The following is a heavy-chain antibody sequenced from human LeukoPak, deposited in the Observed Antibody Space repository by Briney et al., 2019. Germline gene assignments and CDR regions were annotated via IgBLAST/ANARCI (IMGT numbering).Heavy chain of an antibody. D-gene: IGHD4-11*01. CDR1: GFNFSSYW. CDR2: INNDGSST. V-gene: IGHV3-74*01. CDR3: ARPYYSNYYYYGMDV. J-gene: IGHJ6*02. Sequence: GGSLRLSCEGSGFNFSSYWMHWVRQAPGKGLLWVSRINNDGSSTREADSVKGRITISRDNAKNTLYLQMNSLRVEDTAVYYCARPYYSNYYYYGMDVWGQGTTVTVPS.